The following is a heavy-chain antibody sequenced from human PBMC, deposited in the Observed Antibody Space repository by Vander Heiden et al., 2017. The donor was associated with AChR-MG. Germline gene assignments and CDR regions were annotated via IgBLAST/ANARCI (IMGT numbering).Heavy chain of an antibody. Sequence: QVHLVESGGGVVQPGRSLRLSCAASGFTFRSYGMNWVRQAPGKGLEWVAIIWYDGSNQHYADSVKGRFTVSRDNSKKTLYLQMNSLRAEDTAVYYCARGAQGSTYWYFDLWGRDTLVTVSS. CDR3: ARGAQGSTYWYFDL. V-gene: IGHV3-33*01. J-gene: IGHJ2*01. CDR1: GFTFRSYG. CDR2: IWYDGSNQ.